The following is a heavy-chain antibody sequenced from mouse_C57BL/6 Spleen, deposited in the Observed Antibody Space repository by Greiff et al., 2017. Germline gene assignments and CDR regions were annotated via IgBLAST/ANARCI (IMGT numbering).Heavy chain of an antibody. V-gene: IGHV7-3*01. CDR1: GFTFTDYY. CDR2: IRNKANGYTT. D-gene: IGHD4-1*01. CDR3: ARYTGYFDY. J-gene: IGHJ2*01. Sequence: EVKLLESGGGLVQPGGSLSLSCAASGFTFTDYYMSWVRQPPGKALEWLGFIRNKANGYTTEYSASVKGRFTISRDNTQSILYLQINALRAEDRPTYYCARYTGYFDYWGQGTTLTGSS.